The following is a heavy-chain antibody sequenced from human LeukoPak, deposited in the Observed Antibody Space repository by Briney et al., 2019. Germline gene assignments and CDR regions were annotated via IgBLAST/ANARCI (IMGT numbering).Heavy chain of an antibody. J-gene: IGHJ6*02. Sequence: PGGSLRLSCAASGFTFSSYAMTWVRQAPGKGLEWVSVISGSGHSTYYADSVKGWFTISRDNSKNTLYLQLNSLRAEDTAVYYCAKDRGEGYYYYGMDVWGQGTTVTVSS. CDR1: GFTFSSYA. V-gene: IGHV3-23*01. CDR3: AKDRGEGYYYYGMDV. D-gene: IGHD3-16*01. CDR2: ISGSGHST.